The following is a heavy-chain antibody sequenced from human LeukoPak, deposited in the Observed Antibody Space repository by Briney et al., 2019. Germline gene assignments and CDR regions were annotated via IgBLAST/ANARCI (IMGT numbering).Heavy chain of an antibody. J-gene: IGHJ5*02. V-gene: IGHV4-31*03. CDR1: GGSINAYY. D-gene: IGHD1-26*01. CDR3: ARETPGAATA. Sequence: SETLSLTCTVSGGSINAYYWSWIRQHPGKGLEWIGYIYYSGSTYYNPSLKSRVTISVDTSKNQFSLKLSSVTAADTAVYYCARETPGAATAWGQGTLVTVSS. CDR2: IYYSGST.